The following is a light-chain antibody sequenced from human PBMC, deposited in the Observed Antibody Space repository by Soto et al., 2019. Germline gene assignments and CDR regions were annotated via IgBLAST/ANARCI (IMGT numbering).Light chain of an antibody. CDR2: GAS. J-gene: IGKJ4*01. CDR1: QSVSSD. CDR3: QQYNNWPLT. Sequence: EKVMTQSPATLSASPGERATLSCRASQSVSSDLAWYQQKPGQAPRLLIYGASTRATGIPARFSGSGSGTEFTLTISSLQSEDFAFYYCQQYNNWPLTFGGGTKVDIK. V-gene: IGKV3-15*01.